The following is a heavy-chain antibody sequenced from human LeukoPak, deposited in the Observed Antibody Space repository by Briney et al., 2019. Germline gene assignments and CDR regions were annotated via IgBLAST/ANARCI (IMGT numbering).Heavy chain of an antibody. V-gene: IGHV1-46*01. CDR3: ARWWDDGSGYSYLYGMDV. Sequence: VXXAPGQGXXXMXIIXPSGGSTSYAQKFQGRVTMTGDKSTSTVYMELSSLRSEDTAVYYCARWWDDGSGYSYLYGMDVWGQGTTVTVSS. CDR2: IXPSGGST. J-gene: IGHJ6*02. D-gene: IGHD3-22*01.